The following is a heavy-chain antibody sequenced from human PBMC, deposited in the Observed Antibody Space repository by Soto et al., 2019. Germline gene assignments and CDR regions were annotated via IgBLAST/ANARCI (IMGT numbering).Heavy chain of an antibody. Sequence: ASVKVSCKASGYTFTGYYMHWVRQAPGQGLEWMGWINPNSGGTNYAQKFQGWVTMTRDRSISTAYMELSRLRSDDTAVYYCARGAVTGTTGYYGMDVWGQGTTVTVSS. J-gene: IGHJ6*02. CDR3: ARGAVTGTTGYYGMDV. CDR1: GYTFTGYY. V-gene: IGHV1-2*04. D-gene: IGHD1-7*01. CDR2: INPNSGGT.